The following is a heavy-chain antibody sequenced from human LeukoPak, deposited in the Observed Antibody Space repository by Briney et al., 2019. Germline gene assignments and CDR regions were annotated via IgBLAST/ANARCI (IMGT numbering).Heavy chain of an antibody. D-gene: IGHD6-13*01. Sequence: SETLSLTCTVSGGSISSSDYYWGWIRQPPGKGLEWIGSIYYGGSTYYSGSTSYNPSLKSRVTISVDTSKNQFSLSLSSVTATDTSVYYCVRHNRSSGRRGSSWLLPGYYYYMDVWGKGTTVAISS. CDR1: GGSISSSDYY. CDR2: IYYGGST. CDR3: VRHNRSSGRRGSSWLLPGYYYYMDV. V-gene: IGHV4-39*01. J-gene: IGHJ6*03.